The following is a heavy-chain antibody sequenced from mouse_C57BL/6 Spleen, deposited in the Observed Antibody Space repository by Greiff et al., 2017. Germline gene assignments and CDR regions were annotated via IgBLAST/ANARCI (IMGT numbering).Heavy chain of an antibody. CDR1: GYSITSGYY. D-gene: IGHD1-1*01. CDR3: ATLYGSRGDYFDY. Sequence: EVKLQESGPGLVKPSQSLSLTCSVTGYSITSGYYWNWIRQFPGNKLEWMGYISYDGSNNYNPSLKNRISITRDTSKNQFFLKLNSVTTEDTATYYCATLYGSRGDYFDYWGQGTTLTVSS. CDR2: ISYDGSN. J-gene: IGHJ2*01. V-gene: IGHV3-6*01.